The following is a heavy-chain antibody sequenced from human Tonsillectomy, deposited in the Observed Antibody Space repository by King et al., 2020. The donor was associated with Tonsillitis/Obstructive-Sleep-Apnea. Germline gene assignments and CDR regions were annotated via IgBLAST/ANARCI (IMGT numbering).Heavy chain of an antibody. CDR1: GYTFTGYY. Sequence: VQLVQSGAEVKKPGASVKVSCKASGYTFTGYYMHWVRQAPGQGLEWMGWINPNSGGTNYAQQFQGRVTMTRDTSISTAYMELSSLTSDDTAVYYCARVAYYYDSSGPFYYWGQGTLVTVSS. CDR2: INPNSGGT. J-gene: IGHJ4*02. V-gene: IGHV1-2*02. D-gene: IGHD3-22*01. CDR3: ARVAYYYDSSGPFYY.